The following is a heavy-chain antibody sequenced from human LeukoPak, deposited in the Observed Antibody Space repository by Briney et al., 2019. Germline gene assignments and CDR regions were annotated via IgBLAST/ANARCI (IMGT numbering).Heavy chain of an antibody. V-gene: IGHV3-74*01. CDR3: ARESSVGAHKAFDY. Sequence: QPGGSLRLSCAASGFTFSNYWMHWDRQAPGKGLVWVSRINSDGSSTTYADSVKGRFTISRDNAKNTLYLQMNSLRAEDTAVYYCARESSVGAHKAFDYWRQGTLVTVSS. CDR2: INSDGSST. J-gene: IGHJ4*02. CDR1: GFTFSNYW. D-gene: IGHD1-26*01.